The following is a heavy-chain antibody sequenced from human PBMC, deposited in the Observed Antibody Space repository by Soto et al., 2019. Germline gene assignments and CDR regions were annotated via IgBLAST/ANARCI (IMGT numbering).Heavy chain of an antibody. D-gene: IGHD2-2*01. V-gene: IGHV4-39*01. J-gene: IGHJ4*02. CDR2: VSHIGST. Sequence: PSETLSLTCSVSGGSTSNSSYLWGWVRQPPGKGLQWIGSVSHIGSTNYNPSLKSRLTISVGTSKTQSSLRLDSVTAADTAVYYCSRISFSGPRTGLDYWGQGTLVTVSS. CDR1: GGSTSNSSYL. CDR3: SRISFSGPRTGLDY.